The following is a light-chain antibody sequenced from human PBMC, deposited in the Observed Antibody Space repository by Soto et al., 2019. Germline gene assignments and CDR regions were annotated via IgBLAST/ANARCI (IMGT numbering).Light chain of an antibody. CDR2: AAS. CDR3: QQSYDNVWT. CDR1: QSIVSY. Sequence: DIQMTQSPSSLSASAGDRVTITCRASQSIVSYLNWYQQKPGKAPNLLIYAASSLQSGVPSRFSGSGSGTDFTLTISSLQPEDFATYYCQQSYDNVWTFGQGTKV. V-gene: IGKV1-39*01. J-gene: IGKJ1*01.